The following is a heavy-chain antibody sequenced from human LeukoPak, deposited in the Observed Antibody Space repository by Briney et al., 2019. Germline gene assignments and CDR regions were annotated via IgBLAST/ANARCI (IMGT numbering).Heavy chain of an antibody. D-gene: IGHD4/OR15-4a*01. J-gene: IGHJ4*02. V-gene: IGHV4-38-2*02. CDR1: GYSISSGYY. CDR2: IYHSGST. Sequence: SETLSLTCTVSGYSISSGYYWGWIRQPPGKGLEWIGSIYHSGSTYYNPSLKSRVTISVDTSKNQFSLKLSSVTAADTAVYYCARGVPDGFDYWGQGTLVTVSS. CDR3: ARGVPDGFDY.